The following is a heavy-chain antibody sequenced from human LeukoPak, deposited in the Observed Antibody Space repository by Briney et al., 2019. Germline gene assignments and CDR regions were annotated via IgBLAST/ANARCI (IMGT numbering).Heavy chain of an antibody. CDR2: IYTGGST. V-gene: IGHV3-53*05. Sequence: GALRLSCAASGFTISSNYMNWVRQAPGKGLEWVSVIYTGGSTYYTDSVKGRFTISRDNSKNTLYLQMNSLRAEDTAVYYCARGRWLQARGPSFDYWGQGTLVTVSS. CDR3: ARGRWLQARGPSFDY. CDR1: GFTISSNY. D-gene: IGHD5-24*01. J-gene: IGHJ4*02.